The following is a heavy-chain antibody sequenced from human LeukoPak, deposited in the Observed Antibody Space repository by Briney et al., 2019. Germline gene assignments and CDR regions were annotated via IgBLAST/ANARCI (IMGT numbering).Heavy chain of an antibody. CDR3: ARGLDH. V-gene: IGHV4-61*02. J-gene: IGHJ4*02. Sequence: SGTLSIPSTVSGASISSGNYYWSWIRPPAGAVLEWIGRIYASGTTNYNPTLKSRLTISIDTSKNHFSLELNSVTAADTAVYYCARGLDHWGQGALVTVSS. CDR2: IYASGTT. CDR1: GASISSGNYY.